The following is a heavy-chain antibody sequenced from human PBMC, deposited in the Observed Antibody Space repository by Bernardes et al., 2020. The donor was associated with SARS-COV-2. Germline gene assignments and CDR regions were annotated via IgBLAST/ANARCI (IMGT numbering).Heavy chain of an antibody. V-gene: IGHV3-11*01. CDR3: ARVNPWDSYGHYYYGMDV. J-gene: IGHJ6*02. CDR2: ISSSGSTI. Sequence: VGSLSLSCAASGFTFSDYYMSWIRQAPGKGLEWVSYISSSGSTIYYADSVKGRFTISRDNAKNSLYLQMNSLRAEDTAVYYCARVNPWDSYGHYYYGMDVWGQGTTVTVSS. D-gene: IGHD5-18*01. CDR1: GFTFSDYY.